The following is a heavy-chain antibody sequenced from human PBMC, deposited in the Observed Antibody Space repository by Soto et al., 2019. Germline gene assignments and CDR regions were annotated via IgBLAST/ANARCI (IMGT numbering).Heavy chain of an antibody. J-gene: IGHJ4*02. V-gene: IGHV4-4*02. D-gene: IGHD6-19*01. Sequence: SETLSLTSDISGASTYTNDRRIWPRQPPGRGPERIAEIHHTGRTNYNASFMGRAALSVAKSKNQLHLTLRGVNHADKAKYLCARAKLRSVWAFDFWGQGSLVTVAS. CDR3: ARAKLRSVWAFDF. CDR2: IHHTGRT. CDR1: GASTYTNDR.